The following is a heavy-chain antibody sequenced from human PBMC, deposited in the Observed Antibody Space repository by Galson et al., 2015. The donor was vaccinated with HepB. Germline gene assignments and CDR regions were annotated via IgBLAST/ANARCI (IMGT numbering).Heavy chain of an antibody. Sequence: SLRLSCAASEFTFSTYWMTWVRQAPGKGLEWVANIKEDGSEQYYVDSVKGRFTISRDNAQNSLYLLMNSLRAEDTAVYYCAASDPFEELFFDNWGRGTLVTVSS. CDR3: AASDPFEELFFDN. D-gene: IGHD3-10*01. CDR1: EFTFSTYW. J-gene: IGHJ4*02. V-gene: IGHV3-7*03. CDR2: IKEDGSEQ.